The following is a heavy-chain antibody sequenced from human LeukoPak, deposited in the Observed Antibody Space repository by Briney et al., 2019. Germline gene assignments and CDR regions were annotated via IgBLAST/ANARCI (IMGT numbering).Heavy chain of an antibody. CDR3: ARTKLGYCSSTSCYWPDAAFDP. J-gene: IGHJ5*02. CDR2: ISGSGGST. Sequence: GGSLRLSCAASGFTFSSYWMNWVRQAPGKGLEWVSGISGSGGSTYYADSVKGRFTISRDNAKNSLYLQMNSLRAEDTAVYYCARTKLGYCSSTSCYWPDAAFDPWGQGTLVTVSS. CDR1: GFTFSSYW. D-gene: IGHD2-2*01. V-gene: IGHV3-23*01.